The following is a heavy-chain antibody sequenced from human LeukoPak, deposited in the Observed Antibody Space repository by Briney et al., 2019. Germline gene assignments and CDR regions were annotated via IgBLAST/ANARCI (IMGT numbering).Heavy chain of an antibody. J-gene: IGHJ4*02. D-gene: IGHD6-13*01. CDR2: ISYDGSNK. CDR1: GFTFSSYA. Sequence: GGSLRLSCAASGFTFSSYAMHWVRQAPGKGLEWVAVISYDGSNKYYADSVKGRFTISRDNAKNSLYLQMNSLRAEDTAVYYCARWGPRSSWLDYWGQGTLVTVSS. V-gene: IGHV3-30-3*01. CDR3: ARWGPRSSWLDY.